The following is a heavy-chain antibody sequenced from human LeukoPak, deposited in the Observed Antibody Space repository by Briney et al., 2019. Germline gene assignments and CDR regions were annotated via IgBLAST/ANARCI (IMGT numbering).Heavy chain of an antibody. J-gene: IGHJ4*02. D-gene: IGHD1-26*01. V-gene: IGHV3-23*03. CDR3: AKGTGSYYED. CDR2: INTDSTSI. CDR1: GFTFSSYA. Sequence: GGSLRLSCAASGFTFSSYAMYWVRQAPGKGLEWVSLINTDSTSINYGDSVKGRFTISRDNSKSTLYLQMNSLRVEDTAVYYCAKGTGSYYEDWGQGTLVTVSS.